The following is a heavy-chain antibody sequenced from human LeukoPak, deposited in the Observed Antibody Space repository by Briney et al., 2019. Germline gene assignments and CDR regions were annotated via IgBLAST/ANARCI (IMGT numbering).Heavy chain of an antibody. Sequence: SETLSLTCTVSGGSISSSSYYWGWIRQPPGKGLEWIGSIYYSGSTYYNPSLKSRVTISVDTSKNQFSLKLSSVTAADTAVYYCARARWIHQTGWFDPWGQGTLVTVSS. CDR1: GGSISSSSYY. D-gene: IGHD5-18*01. J-gene: IGHJ5*02. V-gene: IGHV4-39*07. CDR2: IYYSGST. CDR3: ARARWIHQTGWFDP.